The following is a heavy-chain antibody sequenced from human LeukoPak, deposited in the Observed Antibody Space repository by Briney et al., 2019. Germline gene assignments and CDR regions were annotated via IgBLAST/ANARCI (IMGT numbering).Heavy chain of an antibody. CDR3: ARATIFGVVTVDY. CDR2: IFYSGTT. Sequence: SETLSLTCTVSGGSISSTPYYWGWIRQPPGKGLEWIGTIFYSGTTYYNPSLKSRVTISVDTSKNQFSLKLSSVTAADTAVYYCARATIFGVVTVDYWGQGTLVTVSS. V-gene: IGHV4-39*07. D-gene: IGHD3-3*01. J-gene: IGHJ4*02. CDR1: GGSISSTPYY.